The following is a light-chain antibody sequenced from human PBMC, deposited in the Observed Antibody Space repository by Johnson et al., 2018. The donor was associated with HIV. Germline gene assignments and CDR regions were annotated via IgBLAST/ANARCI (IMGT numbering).Light chain of an antibody. V-gene: IGLV1-51*01. Sequence: HSVLTQPPSVSAAPGQKVTISCSGSSSNIGNNYVSWYQQLPGTAPKLLIYDNNNRPSGIPDRFSGSKSVTSATLAITGLQTGDEADYYCGTWDTSLTTGGVFGTGTKGTVL. CDR1: SSNIGNNY. CDR2: DNN. J-gene: IGLJ1*01. CDR3: GTWDTSLTTGGV.